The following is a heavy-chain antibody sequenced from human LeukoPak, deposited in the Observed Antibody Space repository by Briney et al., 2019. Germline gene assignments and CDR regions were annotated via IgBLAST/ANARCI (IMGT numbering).Heavy chain of an antibody. Sequence: PGGSLRLSCAASGFTVSSNYMSWVRQAPGKGLEWVSVIYSGGSTYYADSVKGRFTISRDNSKNTLYPQMNSLRAEDTAVYYCAREVGSSWYGECYFDYWGQGTLVTVSS. CDR1: GFTVSSNY. D-gene: IGHD6-13*01. J-gene: IGHJ4*02. CDR3: AREVGSSWYGECYFDY. V-gene: IGHV3-53*01. CDR2: IYSGGST.